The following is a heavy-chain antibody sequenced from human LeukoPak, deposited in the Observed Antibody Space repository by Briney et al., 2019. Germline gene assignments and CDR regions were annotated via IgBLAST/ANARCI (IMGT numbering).Heavy chain of an antibody. J-gene: IGHJ4*02. D-gene: IGHD6-6*01. CDR2: ISISGSTI. CDR1: GFTFSDYY. CDR3: ARAGIAARGYFDY. Sequence: GGSLRLACAASGFTFSDYYMSWIRQAPGKGLEWVSYISISGSTIYYADSVKGRFTISRDNAKNSLYLQMNSPSAEDTAVYYCARAGIAARGYFDYWGQGTLVTVSS. V-gene: IGHV3-11*01.